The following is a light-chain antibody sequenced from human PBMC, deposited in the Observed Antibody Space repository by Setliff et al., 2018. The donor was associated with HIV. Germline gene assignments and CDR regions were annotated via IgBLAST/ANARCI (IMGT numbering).Light chain of an antibody. V-gene: IGLV2-14*03. CDR1: SSDVGGYNY. CDR2: DVS. CDR3: SSYTSSSSYV. J-gene: IGLJ1*01. Sequence: QSALAQPASVSGSPGQSITTACTGTSSDVGGYNYVSWYQQHPGKAPELVIYDVSNRPSGVSNRFSGSKSGNTASLTISGLQADDEADYYCSSYTSSSSYVFGAGTKVTVL.